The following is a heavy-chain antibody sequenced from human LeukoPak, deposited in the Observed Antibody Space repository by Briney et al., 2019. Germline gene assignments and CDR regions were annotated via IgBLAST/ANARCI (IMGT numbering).Heavy chain of an antibody. CDR1: GGSINYYY. D-gene: IGHD3-22*01. J-gene: IGHJ6*03. V-gene: IGHV4-59*01. CDR3: ARDSRYSGTSGYYYSHYYMDV. Sequence: SSETLSPTXTVSGGSINYYYWSWIRQPPGKGLEYIGYIYSSGSTNYNPSFKSRVTMSVDTSKNQFSLKLSSVTAADTAVYYCARDSRYSGTSGYYYSHYYMDVWGKGTTVTVSS. CDR2: IYSSGST.